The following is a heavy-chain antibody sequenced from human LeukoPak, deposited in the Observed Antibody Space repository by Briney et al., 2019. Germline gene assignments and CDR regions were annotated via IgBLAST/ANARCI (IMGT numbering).Heavy chain of an antibody. J-gene: IGHJ6*03. CDR3: ARLFFAFGESYFYSYHMDV. V-gene: IGHV4-34*01. Sequence: SQTMSPTSDVNGRSLSGYYWTWNSPSQGNVMEWLGETKSSVSTTSNPSLRRRVTMSVDSSKNQFSLRLSSVTAADTAVYYCARLFFAFGESYFYSYHMDVWGKGTTVIISS. CDR2: TKSSVST. D-gene: IGHD3-10*01. CDR1: GRSLSGYY.